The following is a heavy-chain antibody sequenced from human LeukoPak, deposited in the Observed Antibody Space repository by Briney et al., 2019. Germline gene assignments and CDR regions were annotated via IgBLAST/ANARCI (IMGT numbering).Heavy chain of an antibody. D-gene: IGHD6-19*01. CDR3: ARRAVDNSYYYYMDV. CDR2: TNPKSGNT. V-gene: IGHV1-8*03. Sequence: TGPVLASTAATNPKSGNTGSAQKFQGRVTITRNTSISTAYMEVSSLRYEDTAVYYCARRAVDNSYYYYMDVWGKGTTVTVSS. J-gene: IGHJ6*03.